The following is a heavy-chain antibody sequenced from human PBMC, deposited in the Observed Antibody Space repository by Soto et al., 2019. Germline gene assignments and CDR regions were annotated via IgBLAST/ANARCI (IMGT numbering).Heavy chain of an antibody. CDR2: IDPSDSYT. J-gene: IGHJ6*02. V-gene: IGHV5-10-1*01. Sequence: PGESLKISCKGSGYSFTSYWISWVRQMPGKGLEWMGRIDPSDSYTNYSPSFQGHVTISADKSISTAYLQWSSLKASDTAMYYCARLASDCTNGVCYPYYYYGMDVWGQGTTVTVSS. CDR3: ARLASDCTNGVCYPYYYYGMDV. CDR1: GYSFTSYW. D-gene: IGHD2-8*01.